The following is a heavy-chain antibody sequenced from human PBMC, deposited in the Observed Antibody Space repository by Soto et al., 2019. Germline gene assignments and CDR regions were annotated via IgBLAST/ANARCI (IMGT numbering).Heavy chain of an antibody. CDR2: INPNSGGT. Sequence: QVQLVQSGAEVKKPGASVKVSCKASGYTFTGYYMHWVRQAPGQGLEWMGWINPNSGGTNYAQKFQGWVTMTRDTSISTAYMELSRLRSDDTAVYYCARDRCSGGSCYRRFDPWGQGTLVTVSS. D-gene: IGHD2-15*01. V-gene: IGHV1-2*04. CDR1: GYTFTGYY. J-gene: IGHJ5*02. CDR3: ARDRCSGGSCYRRFDP.